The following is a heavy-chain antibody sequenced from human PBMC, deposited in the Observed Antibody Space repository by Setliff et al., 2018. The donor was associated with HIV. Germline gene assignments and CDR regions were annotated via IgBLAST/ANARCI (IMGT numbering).Heavy chain of an antibody. CDR3: ARQNILGDAGGTFDI. V-gene: IGHV3-7*01. D-gene: IGHD3-10*01. J-gene: IGHJ3*02. CDR1: GFSFSSYW. CDR2: IKYDEIEK. Sequence: PGGSLRLSCSASGFSFSSYWISWVRQAPGKGLEWVANIKYDEIEKYYVDSVMGRFSISRDNAKNSVYLQMNSLRGEDTAVYYCARQNILGDAGGTFDIWGQGTMVT.